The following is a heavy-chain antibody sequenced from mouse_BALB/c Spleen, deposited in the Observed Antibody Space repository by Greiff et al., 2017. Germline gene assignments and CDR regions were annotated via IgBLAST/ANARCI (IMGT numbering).Heavy chain of an antibody. J-gene: IGHJ4*01. CDR1: GFTFSSFG. CDR3: ARDSSYAMDY. CDR2: ISSGSSTI. V-gene: IGHV5-17*02. D-gene: IGHD2-12*01. Sequence: EVKVEESGGGLVQPGGSRKLSCAASGFTFSSFGMHWVRQAPEKGLEWVAYISSGSSTIYYADTVKGRFTISRDNPKNTLFLQMTSLRSEDTAMYYCARDSSYAMDYWGQGTSVTVSS.